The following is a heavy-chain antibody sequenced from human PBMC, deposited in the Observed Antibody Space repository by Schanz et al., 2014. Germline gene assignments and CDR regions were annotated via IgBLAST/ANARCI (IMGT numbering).Heavy chain of an antibody. D-gene: IGHD4-17*01. Sequence: QVQLEQSGAEVKKPGSSVKVSCKLSGGTFSSYTISWMRQAPGQGLEWMGKIIPVLNIATYAQKFQGRVTITADKSTTTAYMELNSLNSDDTAVYYCATLDYADSVSWGQGTLXTVSS. CDR3: ATLDYADSVS. CDR1: GGTFSSYT. CDR2: IIPVLNIA. V-gene: IGHV1-69*02. J-gene: IGHJ5*02.